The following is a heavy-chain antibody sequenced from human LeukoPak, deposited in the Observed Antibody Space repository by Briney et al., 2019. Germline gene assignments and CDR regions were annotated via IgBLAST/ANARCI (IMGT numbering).Heavy chain of an antibody. Sequence: GRSLRLSCAASGFTFSSYAMHWVRQAPGKGLEWVAVISYDGSNKYYADSVKGRFTISRDNSKNTLYLQMNSLRAEDTAVYYCVRDRGGSYYDLNYWGQGTLVTVSS. CDR2: ISYDGSNK. CDR1: GFTFSSYA. J-gene: IGHJ4*02. D-gene: IGHD1-26*01. V-gene: IGHV3-30-3*01. CDR3: VRDRGGSYYDLNY.